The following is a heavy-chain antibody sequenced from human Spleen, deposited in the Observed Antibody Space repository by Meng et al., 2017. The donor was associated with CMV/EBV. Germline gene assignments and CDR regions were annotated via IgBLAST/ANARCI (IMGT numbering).Heavy chain of an antibody. CDR1: GYTFTDYY. CDR3: ARDRAPTVGNDAFDI. D-gene: IGHD4-23*01. V-gene: IGHV1-2*02. J-gene: IGHJ3*02. CDR2: INANSGDT. Sequence: ASVKVSCKASGYTFTDYYIHWVRQAPGQGLEWMGWINANSGDTNYAQKFQGRVTMTRDTSISTAYMEMSSLRSEDTAVYYCARDRAPTVGNDAFDIWGQGTMVTVSS.